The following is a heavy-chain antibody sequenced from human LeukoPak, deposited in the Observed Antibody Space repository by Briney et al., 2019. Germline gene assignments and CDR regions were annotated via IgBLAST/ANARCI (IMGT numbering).Heavy chain of an antibody. CDR3: ARDVARITMVRGVNYRGDY. CDR2: ISAYNGNT. Sequence: ASVKVSCKASGYTFTGYYMHWVRQAPGQGLEWMGWISAYNGNTNYAQKLQGRVTMTTDTSTCTAYMELRSLRSDDTAVYYCARDVARITMVRGVNYRGDYWGQGTLVTVSS. CDR1: GYTFTGYY. J-gene: IGHJ4*02. V-gene: IGHV1-18*04. D-gene: IGHD3-10*01.